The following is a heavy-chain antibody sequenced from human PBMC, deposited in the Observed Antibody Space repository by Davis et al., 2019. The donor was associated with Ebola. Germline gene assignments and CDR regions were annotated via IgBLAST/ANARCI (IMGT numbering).Heavy chain of an antibody. V-gene: IGHV3-23*01. Sequence: PGGSLRLSCAASGFTFSRYAMSWVRQAPGKGLEWVSALSGSGGSTYYADSVKGRFTISRYKSKNTLYLQMNSLRAEDTAIYYCAKDKKYDFWSGYPHDAFDIWGQGTMVTVSS. J-gene: IGHJ3*02. D-gene: IGHD3-3*01. CDR2: LSGSGGST. CDR1: GFTFSRYA. CDR3: AKDKKYDFWSGYPHDAFDI.